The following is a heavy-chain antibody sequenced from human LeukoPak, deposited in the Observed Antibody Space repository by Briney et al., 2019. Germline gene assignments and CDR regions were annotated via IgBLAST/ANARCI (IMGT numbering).Heavy chain of an antibody. CDR3: ARDRVYYDSSGYPAYYFDY. Sequence: GGSLRLSCAASGFTSNNYGMHWVRQAPGKGLDWVALIWYDGSNKYYADSVKGRFTISRDNSKNTLYLQMNSLRAEDSAVYYCARDRVYYDSSGYPAYYFDYWGQGTLVTVSS. CDR2: IWYDGSNK. V-gene: IGHV3-33*01. CDR1: GFTSNNYG. J-gene: IGHJ4*02. D-gene: IGHD3-22*01.